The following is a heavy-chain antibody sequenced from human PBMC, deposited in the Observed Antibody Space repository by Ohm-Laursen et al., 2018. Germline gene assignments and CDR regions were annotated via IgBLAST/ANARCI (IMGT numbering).Heavy chain of an antibody. V-gene: IGHV3-23*01. J-gene: IGHJ4*02. D-gene: IGHD6-19*01. CDR2: IGGSGGSI. CDR3: AKSVAVTGTRYYFDY. Sequence: SLRLSCTASGFTLRSYAMTWVRQAPGKGLEWVSAIGGSGGSIYYADSVKGRFTISRDNSNNTLYLQMNSLRAEDTAVYYCAKSVAVTGTRYYFDYWGQGTLVTVSS. CDR1: GFTLRSYA.